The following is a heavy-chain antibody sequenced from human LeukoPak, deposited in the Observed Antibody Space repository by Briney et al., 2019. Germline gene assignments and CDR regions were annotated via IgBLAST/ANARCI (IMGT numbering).Heavy chain of an antibody. V-gene: IGHV1-69*04. CDR2: IIPILGIA. Sequence: ASVKVSCKASGGTFSSYAISWVRQAPGQGLEWMGRIIPILGIANYAQKFQGRVTITADKSTSTAYMELSSLRSEDTAVYYCAVLNDYGDYSSWYFDLWGRGTLVTVSS. CDR1: GGTFSSYA. CDR3: AVLNDYGDYSSWYFDL. J-gene: IGHJ2*01. D-gene: IGHD4-17*01.